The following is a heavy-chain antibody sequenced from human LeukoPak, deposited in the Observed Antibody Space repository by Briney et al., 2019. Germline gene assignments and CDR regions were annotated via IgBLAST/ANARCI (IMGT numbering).Heavy chain of an antibody. CDR3: ARVHSGYDFAVGTVTYFDY. Sequence: SETLSLTCAVSGGSISSYYWSWIRQPAGKGLEWIGRIYTSGSTNYNPSLKSRVTMSVDTSKNQFSLKLSSVTAADTAVYYCARVHSGYDFAVGTVTYFDYWGQGTLVTVSS. CDR2: IYTSGST. D-gene: IGHD5-12*01. CDR1: GGSISSYY. V-gene: IGHV4-4*07. J-gene: IGHJ4*02.